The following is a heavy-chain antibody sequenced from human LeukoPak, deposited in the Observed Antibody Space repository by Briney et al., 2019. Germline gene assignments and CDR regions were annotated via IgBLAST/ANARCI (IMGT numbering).Heavy chain of an antibody. Sequence: SQTLTLTCTVSGCTISSGGYYWSWIRPHPGKGLVWIGYIYYSVSTYYNPSLKSRVTISVDTSKNQFSLKLSSVTAADTAVYYCARTSVVVVVAATQISWFDPWGQGTLVTVSS. V-gene: IGHV4-31*03. CDR1: GCTISSGGYY. CDR3: ARTSVVVVVAATQISWFDP. J-gene: IGHJ5*02. CDR2: IYYSVST. D-gene: IGHD2-15*01.